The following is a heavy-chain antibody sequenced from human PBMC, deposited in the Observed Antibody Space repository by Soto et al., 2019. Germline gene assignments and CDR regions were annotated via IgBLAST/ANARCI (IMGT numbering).Heavy chain of an antibody. D-gene: IGHD1-1*01. CDR1: GGTFSSYA. V-gene: IGHV1-69*13. CDR2: IIPIFGTA. Sequence: ASVKVSCKASGGTFSSYAISWVRQAPGQGLEWMGGIIPIFGTANYAQKFQGRVTITADESTSTAYMELSSLRSEDTAVYYCALSWYSYYFDLWGQGTLVTVSS. CDR3: ALSWYSYYFDL. J-gene: IGHJ4*02.